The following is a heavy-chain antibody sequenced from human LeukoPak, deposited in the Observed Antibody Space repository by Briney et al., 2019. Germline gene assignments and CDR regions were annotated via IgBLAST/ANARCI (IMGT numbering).Heavy chain of an antibody. V-gene: IGHV4-59*08. Sequence: SETLSLTCTVSFGSINSYYWSWIRQPPGKGLEWIGYIYYSGSTNYSPSLKSRVTISVDTSKNQFSLKLSSVTAADTAIYYCARGTRINYFDDWGQGTLVTVSS. D-gene: IGHD2/OR15-2a*01. CDR2: IYYSGST. CDR3: ARGTRINYFDD. CDR1: FGSINSYY. J-gene: IGHJ4*02.